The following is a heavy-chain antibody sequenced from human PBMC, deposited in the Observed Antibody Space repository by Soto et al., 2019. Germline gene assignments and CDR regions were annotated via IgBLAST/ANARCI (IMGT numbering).Heavy chain of an antibody. D-gene: IGHD2-15*01. V-gene: IGHV4-31*03. CDR1: GVSIDSGGYY. Sequence: QVHLQESGPGLVKPSQTLSLICSVSGVSIDSGGYYWSWIRQRPGKGLEWIGYIYHRGGGTFYHPALKSRAAISIGTSKNLLLLDLTSMTAADTAVYYCARDGGRCIGGTCLTNWGQGTLVTVSS. CDR2: IYHRGGGT. CDR3: ARDGGRCIGGTCLTN. J-gene: IGHJ4*02.